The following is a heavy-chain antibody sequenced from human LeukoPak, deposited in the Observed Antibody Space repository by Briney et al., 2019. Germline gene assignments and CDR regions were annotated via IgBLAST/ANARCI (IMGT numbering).Heavy chain of an antibody. D-gene: IGHD5-18*01. CDR3: ARDSTKYSYGYYFDC. J-gene: IGHJ4*02. Sequence: GGSLRLSCAASGFTFKTYTMHWVRQAPGMGLEWVSSISSSSSYIFYADSVKGRFTISRDNAKNSLYLQMSSLRAEDAAVYYCARDSTKYSYGYYFDCWGQGTLVTVSS. CDR1: GFTFKTYT. CDR2: ISSSSSYI. V-gene: IGHV3-21*01.